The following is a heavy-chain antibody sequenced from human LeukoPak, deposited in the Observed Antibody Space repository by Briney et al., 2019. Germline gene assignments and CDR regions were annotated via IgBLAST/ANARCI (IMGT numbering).Heavy chain of an antibody. CDR3: ARVAYSSSWYIDY. V-gene: IGHV3-74*01. CDR1: GFTFRSYD. J-gene: IGHJ4*02. CDR2: INSDGSST. Sequence: GGSLRLSCAASGFTFRSYDMSWVRQAPGKGLVWVSRINSDGSSTSYADSVKGRFTISRDNAKNTLYVQMNSLRAEDTAVYYCARVAYSSSWYIDYWGQGTLVTVSS. D-gene: IGHD6-13*01.